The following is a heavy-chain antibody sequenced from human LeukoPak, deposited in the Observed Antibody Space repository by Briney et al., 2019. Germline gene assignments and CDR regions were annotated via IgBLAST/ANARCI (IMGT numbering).Heavy chain of an antibody. J-gene: IGHJ4*02. D-gene: IGHD3-10*01. CDR3: ARSNGRFGPDREVDY. V-gene: IGHV1-18*01. Sequence: GASVKVSCKASGYTFTSYGISWVRQAPGQGLEWMGWISAYNGNTNYAQKLQGRVTMTTDTSTSTAYMELRSLRSDDPAVYYCARSNGRFGPDREVDYWGQGTLVTVSS. CDR1: GYTFTSYG. CDR2: ISAYNGNT.